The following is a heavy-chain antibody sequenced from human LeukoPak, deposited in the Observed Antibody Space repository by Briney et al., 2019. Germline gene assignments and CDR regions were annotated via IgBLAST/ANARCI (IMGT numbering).Heavy chain of an antibody. CDR3: RREKSYGYIRADS. V-gene: IGHV4-61*09. D-gene: IGHD3-16*01. Sequence: SSETLSLTCTVSGGSISSGSYYWSWIRQPAGKGLEWIGHIYASGGTKYNPSLESLVTISIDTSKNQLSLRLSSVTAPDTAVYFCRREKSYGYIRADSWGQGTVVAVSS. CDR2: IYASGGT. CDR1: GGSISSGSYY. J-gene: IGHJ4*02.